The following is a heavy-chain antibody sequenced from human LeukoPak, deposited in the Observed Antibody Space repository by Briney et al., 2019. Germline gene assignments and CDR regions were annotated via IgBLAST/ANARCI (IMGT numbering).Heavy chain of an antibody. V-gene: IGHV4-34*01. CDR3: ARFSRITWGDWGDAFDI. D-gene: IGHD2-21*02. J-gene: IGHJ3*02. CDR2: IDDGGHT. CDR1: SGYFSDYF. Sequence: SETLSLTCSGYSGYFSDYFWSLIRQSPGKGLEWIGEIDDGGHTNYNPSLMSRVIVSMEKSKKQFSLVMRSVAATDTAVYYCARFSRITWGDWGDAFDIWGQGTTVIVSS.